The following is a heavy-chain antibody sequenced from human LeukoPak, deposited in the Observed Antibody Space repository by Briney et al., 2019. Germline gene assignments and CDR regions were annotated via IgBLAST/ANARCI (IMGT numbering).Heavy chain of an antibody. Sequence: GGSLRLSCVTSGFSFSTYDMSWVRQAPGKGLEWVSAISGSGGSTYYADSVKGRFTISRDNSKNTLYLQMNSLRAEDTAVYYCAKDKGSFGGVIVIFDYWGQGTLVTVSS. CDR3: AKDKGSFGGVIVIFDY. CDR1: GFSFSTYD. D-gene: IGHD3-16*02. CDR2: ISGSGGST. J-gene: IGHJ4*02. V-gene: IGHV3-23*01.